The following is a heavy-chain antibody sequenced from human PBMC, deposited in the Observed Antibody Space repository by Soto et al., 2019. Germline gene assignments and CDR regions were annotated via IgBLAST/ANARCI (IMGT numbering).Heavy chain of an antibody. D-gene: IGHD1-26*01. J-gene: IGHJ4*02. CDR1: GDTFTSYG. Sequence: ASVKFSWKASGDTFTSYGISWVRQAPGQGLEWMGWISAYNGNTNYAEKLQGRVTMTTDTSTSTAYMELRSLRSDDTAVYYCAREGEGGYYPEYFDYWGQGSLVTVSS. V-gene: IGHV1-18*01. CDR3: AREGEGGYYPEYFDY. CDR2: ISAYNGNT.